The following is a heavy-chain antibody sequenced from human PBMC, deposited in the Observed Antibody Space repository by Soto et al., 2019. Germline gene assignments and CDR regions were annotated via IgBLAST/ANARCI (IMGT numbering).Heavy chain of an antibody. J-gene: IGHJ6*03. D-gene: IGHD2-2*01. CDR1: SGSISSYY. CDR3: AKSLVAPPAMSYYYYYMDV. CDR2: MYNSGST. Sequence: QVQLQESGPGLVKPSETLSLTCTVSSGSISSYYWSWIRQPPGKGLEWIGYMYNSGSTNYNPSLRSRVTISVDTPKNQLSLKLSSVTAADTAVYYCAKSLVAPPAMSYYYYYMDVWGKGTTVTVSS. V-gene: IGHV4-59*01.